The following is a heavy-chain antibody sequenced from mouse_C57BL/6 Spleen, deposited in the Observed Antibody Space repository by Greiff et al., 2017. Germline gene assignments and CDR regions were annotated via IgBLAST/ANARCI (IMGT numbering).Heavy chain of an antibody. CDR1: GYTFTDYE. D-gene: IGHD1-1*01. V-gene: IGHV1-15*01. CDR3: TRRDTTVVANFDY. Sequence: QVQLQQSGAELVRPGASVTLSCKASGYTFTDYEMHWVKQTPVHGLEWIGAIDPETGGTAYNQKFKGKAILTVDKSSSTAYMELRSLTSEDSAVYYGTRRDTTVVANFDYWGQGTTLTVSS. CDR2: IDPETGGT. J-gene: IGHJ2*01.